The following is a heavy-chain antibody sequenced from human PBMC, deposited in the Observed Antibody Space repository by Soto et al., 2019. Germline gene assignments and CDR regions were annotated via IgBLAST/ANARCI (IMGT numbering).Heavy chain of an antibody. V-gene: IGHV4-39*01. CDR2: IYYSGST. CDR1: GVSIRITRYY. D-gene: IGHD2-21*01. CDR3: ARYSPRQSYYYYGMDV. J-gene: IGHJ6*02. Sequence: SDTLSLTFTVSGVSIRITRYYWGWIRQPPGKGLEWIGSIYYSGSTCYDPSLKSRVTISVDTSKNQFSLKLISVTAADTAVYYCARYSPRQSYYYYGMDVWGQGTTVT.